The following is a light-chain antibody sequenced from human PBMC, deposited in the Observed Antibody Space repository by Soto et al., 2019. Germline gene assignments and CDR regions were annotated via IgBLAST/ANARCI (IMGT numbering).Light chain of an antibody. CDR2: DAS. V-gene: IGKV1-5*01. CDR1: QSISSW. Sequence: DIQMTQSPSTLSASVGDRVAITCRASQSISSWLAWYQQKPGKAPKLLIYDASSLESGVPSRFSGSGSGTELTLTISSLQPDDFATYYCQQYNSYSQPFGQGTKVDIK. CDR3: QQYNSYSQP. J-gene: IGKJ1*01.